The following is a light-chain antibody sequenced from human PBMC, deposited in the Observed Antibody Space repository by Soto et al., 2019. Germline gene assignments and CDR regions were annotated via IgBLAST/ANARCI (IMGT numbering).Light chain of an antibody. CDR2: DAS. Sequence: DIQMTQSPSSLSASVGDRVTITCQASHDITSFLNWYQHKPGRAPNLLIYDASILEAGVATRFSGSGSGTHFTFTISSLQPVDVATYYCQHCDYLPIFGPGTTVDFK. CDR3: QHCDYLPI. J-gene: IGKJ3*01. V-gene: IGKV1-33*01. CDR1: HDITSF.